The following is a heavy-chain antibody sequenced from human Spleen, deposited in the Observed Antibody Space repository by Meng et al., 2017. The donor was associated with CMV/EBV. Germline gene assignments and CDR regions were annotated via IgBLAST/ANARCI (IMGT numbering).Heavy chain of an antibody. J-gene: IGHJ6*02. V-gene: IGHV1-18*01. CDR3: VRGGENYYYYDVDV. CDR2: ISGYNGNT. Sequence: ASVKVSCKASGYTFNDYGISWVRQAPGQGLEWMAWISGYNGNTNYAQKFQGRVTLTTDTSATTVFMELKRLRSDDTAVYYCVRGGENYYYYDVDVWGQGTTVTVSS. CDR1: GYTFNDYG.